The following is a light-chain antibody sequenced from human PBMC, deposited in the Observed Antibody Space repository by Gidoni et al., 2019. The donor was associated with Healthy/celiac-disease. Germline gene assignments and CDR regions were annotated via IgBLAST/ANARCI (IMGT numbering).Light chain of an antibody. CDR3: QQYDNPLVT. J-gene: IGKJ3*01. CDR2: DAS. CDR1: QDISNY. Sequence: DIQMTQSPSSLSASVGDRVTITCQASQDISNYLNWYQQKPGKAPKLLIYDASNLETGVPSRFSGSGSGTDFTFTISSLQPEDIATYYCQQYDNPLVTFGPXTKVDIK. V-gene: IGKV1-33*01.